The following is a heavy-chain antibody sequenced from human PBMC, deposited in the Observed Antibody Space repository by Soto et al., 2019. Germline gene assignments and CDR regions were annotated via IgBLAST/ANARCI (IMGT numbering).Heavy chain of an antibody. CDR2: ISSGASEK. Sequence: QVHLVGSGGGVVQPGRSLRLSCAASGFSFSSYGMHWVRQTPDKGLEWVAAISSGASEKYYSDSVRGRFTISRYNSKNTLYLEMNSLSDEDTAIYYFAHNPERGKWYFDVWGRGTEVTVSS. V-gene: IGHV3-30*03. J-gene: IGHJ2*01. CDR3: AHNPERGKWYFDV. CDR1: GFSFSSYG. D-gene: IGHD1-26*01.